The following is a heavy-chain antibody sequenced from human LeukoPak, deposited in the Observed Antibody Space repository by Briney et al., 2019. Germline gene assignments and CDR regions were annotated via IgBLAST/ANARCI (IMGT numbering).Heavy chain of an antibody. CDR1: GDTFSSYA. CDR3: ARALGDYANWFDP. J-gene: IGHJ5*02. V-gene: IGHV1-69*01. Sequence: GASVKVSCKASGDTFSSYAISWVRQAPGQGLEWMGGIIPIFGTANYAQKFQGRVTITADESTSTAYMELSSLRSEDTAVYYCARALGDYANWFDPWGQGTLVTVSS. D-gene: IGHD4-17*01. CDR2: IIPIFGTA.